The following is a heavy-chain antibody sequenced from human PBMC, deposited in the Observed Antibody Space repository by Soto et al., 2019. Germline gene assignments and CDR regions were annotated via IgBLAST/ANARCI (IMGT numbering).Heavy chain of an antibody. Sequence: SETLSLTCTVSGGSISSSSYYWGWIRQPPGKGLEWIGSIYYSGSTYYNPSLKSRVTISVDTSKNQFSLKLSSVTAADTAVYYCARLVETAITDVPSFDPWGQGTLVTVSS. CDR1: GGSISSSSYY. V-gene: IGHV4-39*01. CDR3: ARLVETAITDVPSFDP. CDR2: IYYSGST. D-gene: IGHD2-21*02. J-gene: IGHJ5*02.